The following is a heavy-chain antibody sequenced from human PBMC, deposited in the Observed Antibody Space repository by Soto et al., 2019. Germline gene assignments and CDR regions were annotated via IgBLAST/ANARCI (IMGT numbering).Heavy chain of an antibody. CDR3: ARQSPGILSPGLAFDY. CDR1: GGTFSSYA. CDR2: IIPIFGTA. V-gene: IGHV1-69*13. J-gene: IGHJ4*02. D-gene: IGHD6-13*01. Sequence: GASVKVSCKASGGTFSSYAISWVRQAPGQGLEWMGGIIPIFGTANYAQKFQGRVTITADESTSTAYMELSSLRSEDTAVYYCARQSPGILSPGLAFDYWGQGTLVTVSS.